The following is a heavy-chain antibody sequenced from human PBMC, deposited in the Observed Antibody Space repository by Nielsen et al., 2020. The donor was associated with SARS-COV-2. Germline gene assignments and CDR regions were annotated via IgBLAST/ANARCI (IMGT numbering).Heavy chain of an antibody. J-gene: IGHJ4*02. D-gene: IGHD3-10*01. CDR3: ARRAGTYSPFDY. Sequence: ASVKVSCKASGYTFTTYAMHWVRQAPGQRLDWMGWINAGNGNTKYSQKLQGRVTITADESTSTAYMELTSLTSEDTAVYYCARRAGTYSPFDYWGQGTLVTVSS. CDR1: GYTFTTYA. V-gene: IGHV1-3*01. CDR2: INAGNGNT.